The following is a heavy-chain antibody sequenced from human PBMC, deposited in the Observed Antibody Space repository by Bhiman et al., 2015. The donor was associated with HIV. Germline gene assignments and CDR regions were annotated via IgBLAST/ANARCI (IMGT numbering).Heavy chain of an antibody. V-gene: IGHV3-21*03. CDR3: AREGLDY. CDR1: GFTFSSYA. CDR2: IGSSSSYK. Sequence: EVQLLESGGGLLQPGGSLRLSCAASGFTFSSYAMTWVRQAPGKGLEWVSTIGSSSSYKYYADSVKGRFSISRDNAKNSLSLQMNSLRAEDTAVYYCAREGLDYWGQGTLVTVSS. J-gene: IGHJ4*02.